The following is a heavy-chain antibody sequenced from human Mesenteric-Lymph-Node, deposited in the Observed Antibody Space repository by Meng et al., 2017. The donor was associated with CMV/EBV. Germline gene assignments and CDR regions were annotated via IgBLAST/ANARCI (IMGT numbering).Heavy chain of an antibody. CDR2: ISGSGSNT. CDR3: AKEWSIFGVVPPHY. D-gene: IGHD3-3*01. J-gene: IGHJ4*02. Sequence: GESLKISWAASGFTFSSHAMSWVRQAPGKGLEWVSAISGSGSNTYYADSVKGRFTISRDNSKNTLYLQMNSLRAEDTALYYCAKEWSIFGVVPPHYWGQGTLVTVSS. V-gene: IGHV3-23*01. CDR1: GFTFSSHA.